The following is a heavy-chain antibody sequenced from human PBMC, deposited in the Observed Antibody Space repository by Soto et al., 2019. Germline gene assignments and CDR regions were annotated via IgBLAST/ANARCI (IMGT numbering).Heavy chain of an antibody. CDR3: ARAPGFGELLAYYYYGMDV. Sequence: ASVKVSCKASGGTFSSYAISWVRQAPGQGLEWTGGIIPIFGTANYAQKFQGRVTITADKSTSTAYMELSSLRSEDTAVYYCARAPGFGELLAYYYYGMDVWGQGTTVTVSS. CDR2: IIPIFGTA. D-gene: IGHD3-10*01. J-gene: IGHJ6*02. V-gene: IGHV1-69*06. CDR1: GGTFSSYA.